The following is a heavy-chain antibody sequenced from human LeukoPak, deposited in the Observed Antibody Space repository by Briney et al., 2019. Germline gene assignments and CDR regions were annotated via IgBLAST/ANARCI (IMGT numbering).Heavy chain of an antibody. CDR2: IYYSGST. Sequence: SETLSLTCTVSGCSISSYYWSWIRQPPGKGLEWIGYIYYSGSTNYNPSLKSRVTISVDTSKNQFSLKLSSVTAADTAVYYCAREYSSSSRWFDPWGQGTLVTVSS. CDR3: AREYSSSSRWFDP. V-gene: IGHV4-59*01. D-gene: IGHD6-6*01. J-gene: IGHJ5*02. CDR1: GCSISSYY.